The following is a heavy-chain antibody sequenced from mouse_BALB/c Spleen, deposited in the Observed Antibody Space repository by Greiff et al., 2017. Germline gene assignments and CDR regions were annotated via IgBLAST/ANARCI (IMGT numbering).Heavy chain of an antibody. Sequence: VKLKESGPGLVAPSQSLSITCTVSGFSLTSYGVHWVRQPPGKGLEWLGVIWAGGSTNYNSALMSRLSISKDNSKSQVFLKMNSLQTDDTAMYYCATEPIDYYGSSSFAYWGQGTLVTVSA. CDR2: IWAGGST. J-gene: IGHJ3*01. CDR1: GFSLTSYG. D-gene: IGHD1-1*01. CDR3: ATEPIDYYGSSSFAY. V-gene: IGHV2-9*02.